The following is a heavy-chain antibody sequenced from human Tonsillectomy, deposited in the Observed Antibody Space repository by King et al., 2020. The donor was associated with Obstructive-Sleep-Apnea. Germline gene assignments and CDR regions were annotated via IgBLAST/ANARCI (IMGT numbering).Heavy chain of an antibody. CDR2: ISGGGDST. CDR1: GLTFRSYA. D-gene: IGHD1-26*01. CDR3: AKEPRNIVGDTKENY. V-gene: IGHV3-23*04. J-gene: IGHJ4*02. Sequence: VQLVESGGGLVQPGGSLRLSCAASGLTFRSYAMSWVRQATGKGLEWVSSISGGGDSTHYADSVKGRFTIFRDNSKKTMYLQMNRLRAEDTAVYHCAKEPRNIVGDTKENYWGQGILVTVSS.